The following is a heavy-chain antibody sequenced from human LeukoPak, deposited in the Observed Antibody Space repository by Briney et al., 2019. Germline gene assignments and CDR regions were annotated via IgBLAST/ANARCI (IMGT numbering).Heavy chain of an antibody. CDR2: IFYIGST. Sequence: SQTLSLTCTVSGGSVSSGSHYWSWIRQPPGKGLEWIGYIFYIGSTNYNPSLKSRVTISVDTSKNQFSLKLISVTAADTAVYYCARAPVRHHYFDYWDQGTLVTVSS. J-gene: IGHJ4*02. CDR3: ARAPVRHHYFDY. D-gene: IGHD3-10*01. CDR1: GGSVSSGSHY. V-gene: IGHV4-61*01.